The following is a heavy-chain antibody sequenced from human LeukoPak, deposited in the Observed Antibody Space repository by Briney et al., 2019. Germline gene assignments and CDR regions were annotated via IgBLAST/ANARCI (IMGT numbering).Heavy chain of an antibody. CDR3: ARTIFGVADYYYYYMDV. CDR2: IYYSGST. D-gene: IGHD3-3*01. V-gene: IGHV4-31*03. CDR1: GGSISSGGYY. J-gene: IGHJ6*03. Sequence: SETLSLTCTVSGGSISSGGYYWSWIRQHPGKGLEWIGYIYYSGSTYYNPSLKSRVTISVDTSKNQFSLKLSSVTAADTAVYYCARTIFGVADYYYYYMDVWGEGTTVTVSS.